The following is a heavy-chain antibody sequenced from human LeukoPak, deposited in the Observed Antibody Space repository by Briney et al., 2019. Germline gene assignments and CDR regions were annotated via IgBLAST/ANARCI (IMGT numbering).Heavy chain of an antibody. CDR2: ISGSDGST. CDR3: AKDKKYYDSSGSPYYYYGMDV. Sequence: GGSMRLSCAASGFTFSSYAMTWVRQAPGKGLEWVSVISGSDGSTYYVEYVKGRFTISRDNSKNTLYLQMNSLRAEDTAVYYCAKDKKYYDSSGSPYYYYGMDVWGQGTTVTVSS. CDR1: GFTFSSYA. D-gene: IGHD3-22*01. J-gene: IGHJ6*02. V-gene: IGHV3-23*01.